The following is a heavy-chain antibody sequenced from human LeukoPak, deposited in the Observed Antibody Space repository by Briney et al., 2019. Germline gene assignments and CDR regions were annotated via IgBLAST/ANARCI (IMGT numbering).Heavy chain of an antibody. CDR3: ARGLFSTTVAHFDY. D-gene: IGHD4-11*01. CDR2: INHSGST. CDR1: GGSVTNYY. J-gene: IGHJ4*02. Sequence: SETLSLTCTVSGGSVTNYYWSWIRQPPGKGLEWIGEINHSGSTNYNPSLKSRVTISVDTSKNQFSLKLSSVTAADTAVYYCARGLFSTTVAHFDYWGQGTLVTVSS. V-gene: IGHV4-34*01.